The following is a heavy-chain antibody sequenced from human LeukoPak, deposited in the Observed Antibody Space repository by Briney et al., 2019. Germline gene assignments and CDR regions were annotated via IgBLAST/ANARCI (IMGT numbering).Heavy chain of an antibody. D-gene: IGHD3-22*01. CDR2: MSSSGGST. CDR1: GFTLGNYA. J-gene: IGHJ4*02. V-gene: IGHV3-23*01. CDR3: AKSSYYDTSGFYREYYFDY. Sequence: QPEGSLRLSCAASGFTLGNYAMSWVRQAPGKGLEWVSSMSSSGGSTYYADSVKGRFTFSRDNPKNTLYLQMNSLRAEDTAVYYCAKSSYYDTSGFYREYYFDYWGQGTLVTVSS.